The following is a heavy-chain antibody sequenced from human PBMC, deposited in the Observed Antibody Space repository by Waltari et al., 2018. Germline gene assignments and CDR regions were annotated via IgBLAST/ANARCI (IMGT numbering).Heavy chain of an antibody. CDR3: ATGPAAWWAFDV. CDR1: GQTFTSYD. Sequence: QVQLVQSGPEVREPGASVTVSCKASGQTFTSYDINGVRTAPREGLEWIGWMNPNNGDTAFAQKLQGRVTLARNTSISTAYMELSSLTSDDTAMYYCATGPAAWWAFDVWGQGTMVAVSS. V-gene: IGHV1-8*01. J-gene: IGHJ3*01. D-gene: IGHD2-8*02. CDR2: MNPNNGDT.